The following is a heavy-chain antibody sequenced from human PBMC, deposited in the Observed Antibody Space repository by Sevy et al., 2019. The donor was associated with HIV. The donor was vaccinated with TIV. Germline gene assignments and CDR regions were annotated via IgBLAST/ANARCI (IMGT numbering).Heavy chain of an antibody. CDR1: GYTFTSYA. D-gene: IGHD1-26*01. J-gene: IGHJ4*02. Sequence: ASVKVSCKASGYTFTSYAMHWVRQAPGQRLEWMGWINAGNGNTKYSQKFQGRVTITRDTSASTAYMELSSLRSEDTAVYYCARGDRIVGADFDYWGQGTLVTVSS. CDR2: INAGNGNT. CDR3: ARGDRIVGADFDY. V-gene: IGHV1-3*01.